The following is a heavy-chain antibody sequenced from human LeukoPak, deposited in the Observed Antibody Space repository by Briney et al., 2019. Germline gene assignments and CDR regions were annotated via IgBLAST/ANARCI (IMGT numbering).Heavy chain of an antibody. J-gene: IGHJ6*03. CDR2: ISSSSYI. CDR1: GFTLSTYS. CDR3: ARGSSSWFYYMDV. Sequence: GGSLRLSCAASGFTLSTYSMNWVRQAPGKGLEWVSSISSSSYIYDADSVKGRFSISRDNAKNSLYLQMNSLRAEDTAVYYCARGSSSWFYYMDVWGKGTTVTVSS. D-gene: IGHD6-13*01. V-gene: IGHV3-21*01.